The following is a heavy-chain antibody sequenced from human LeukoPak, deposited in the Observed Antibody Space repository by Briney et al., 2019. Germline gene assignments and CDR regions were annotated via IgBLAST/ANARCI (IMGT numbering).Heavy chain of an antibody. J-gene: IGHJ4*02. Sequence: GGSLRLSCAASGFTFSSYAMSWVRQAPGKGLEWVSAISGSGGSTYYADSVKGRFTISRDNAKNSLYLQMNSLRAEDTAVYYCARLPYYDFWSGYGGFDYWGQGTLVTVSS. CDR2: ISGSGGST. D-gene: IGHD3-3*01. V-gene: IGHV3-23*01. CDR3: ARLPYYDFWSGYGGFDY. CDR1: GFTFSSYA.